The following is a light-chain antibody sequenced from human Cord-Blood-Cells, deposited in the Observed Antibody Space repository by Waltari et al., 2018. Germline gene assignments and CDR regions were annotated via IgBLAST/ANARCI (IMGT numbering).Light chain of an antibody. CDR1: SSDVGSYNL. J-gene: IGLJ2*01. Sequence: QSALTQPASVSGSPGQSITISCTGTSSDVGSYNLVSWYQQHPGKAPKLMIYEGSKRPSGVSNCFSGSKSGNTASLTISGLQAEDAADYYCCSYAGSVVFGGGPKLTIL. V-gene: IGLV2-23*01. CDR2: EGS. CDR3: CSYAGSVV.